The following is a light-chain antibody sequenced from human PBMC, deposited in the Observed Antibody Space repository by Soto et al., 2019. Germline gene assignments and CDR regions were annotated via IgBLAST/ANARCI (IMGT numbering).Light chain of an antibody. CDR1: QSISSY. CDR3: QQGYSTPLT. J-gene: IGKJ4*01. CDR2: AAS. Sequence: DIQMTQSPSSLSASVGDRVTITCRASQSISSYLNWYQQKPGKAPKLLIYAASSLQSGVPSRFSVSGSGTDFTLTISSLQPEDCATYYCQQGYSTPLTFGGGTKVESK. V-gene: IGKV1-39*01.